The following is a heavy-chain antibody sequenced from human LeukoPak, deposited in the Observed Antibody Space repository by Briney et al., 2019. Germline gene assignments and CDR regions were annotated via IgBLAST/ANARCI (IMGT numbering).Heavy chain of an antibody. CDR3: ARVDVVVPAAKEAFDP. Sequence: SETLSLTCTVSGGSISSSSYYWGWIRQPPGKGLEWIGSIYYSGSTYYNPSLKSRVTISVDTSKNQFSLKLSSVTAADTAVYYCARVDVVVPAAKEAFDPWGQGTLVTVSS. D-gene: IGHD2-2*01. CDR2: IYYSGST. V-gene: IGHV4-39*07. J-gene: IGHJ5*02. CDR1: GGSISSSSYY.